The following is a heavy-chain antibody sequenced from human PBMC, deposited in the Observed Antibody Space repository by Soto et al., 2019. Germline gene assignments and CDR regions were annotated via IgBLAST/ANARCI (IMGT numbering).Heavy chain of an antibody. D-gene: IGHD6-19*01. CDR2: IKSKTDGGTI. V-gene: IGHV3-15*07. Sequence: PGGSLRLSCAASGFTFSNAWMNWVRQAPGKGLEWVGRIKSKTDGGTIDYAAPVKGRFTISRDDSKNTLYLQMNSLKTEDTAVYYCTTEEYSSGWSTSYYYYYGMDVWGQGTTVTVSS. CDR1: GFTFSNAW. J-gene: IGHJ6*02. CDR3: TTEEYSSGWSTSYYYYYGMDV.